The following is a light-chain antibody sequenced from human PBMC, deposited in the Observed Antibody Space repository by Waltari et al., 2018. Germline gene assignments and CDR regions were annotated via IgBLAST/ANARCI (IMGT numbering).Light chain of an antibody. CDR2: EVT. J-gene: IGLJ1*01. CDR3: SSHAGSNNFV. Sequence: QSALTQPPSASGSPGQSVTISCTGTSGDVGDHNFVSWYQQHPGKAPQLIIYEVTERPSGVPGRFSGSKSGNTASLTVSGLQAEDEADYFCSSHAGSNNFVCGSGTKVSVL. V-gene: IGLV2-8*01. CDR1: SGDVGDHNF.